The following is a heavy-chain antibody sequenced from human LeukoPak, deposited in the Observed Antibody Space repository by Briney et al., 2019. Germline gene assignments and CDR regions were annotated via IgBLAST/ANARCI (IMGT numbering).Heavy chain of an antibody. J-gene: IGHJ4*02. Sequence: ASVKVSCKASGYTFTSYGISWVRQAPGQGLEWMGWINPNSGGTNYAQKFKGRVTMTRDTSISTAYMELSRLRSDDTAVYYCANLNGYSSSWEDYWGQGTLVTVSS. CDR3: ANLNGYSSSWEDY. D-gene: IGHD6-13*01. CDR2: INPNSGGT. CDR1: GYTFTSYG. V-gene: IGHV1-2*02.